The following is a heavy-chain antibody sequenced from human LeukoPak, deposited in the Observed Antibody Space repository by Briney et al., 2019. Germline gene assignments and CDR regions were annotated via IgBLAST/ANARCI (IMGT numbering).Heavy chain of an antibody. J-gene: IGHJ6*03. CDR1: GGTFSSYA. Sequence: SVKVSCKASGGTFSSYAISWVRQAPGQGLEWMGRIIPIFGTANYAQKFQGRVTITTDESTCTAYMELSSLRSEDTAVYYCARGNWEYYYYYYMDVWGKGTTVTVSS. CDR3: ARGNWEYYYYYYMDV. V-gene: IGHV1-69*05. D-gene: IGHD7-27*01. CDR2: IIPIFGTA.